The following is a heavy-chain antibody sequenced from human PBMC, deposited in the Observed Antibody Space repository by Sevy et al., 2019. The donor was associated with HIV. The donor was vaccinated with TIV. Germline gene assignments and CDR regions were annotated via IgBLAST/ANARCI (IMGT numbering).Heavy chain of an antibody. D-gene: IGHD3-22*01. CDR1: GGSISSYY. J-gene: IGHJ4*02. CDR3: ASAYYDSSGYYPLFDY. Sequence: SETLSLTCTVSGGSISSYYWSWIRQPPGKGLEWIGYIYYSGRTNYNPSLKSRVTISVDKSKNQFSLKLSSVTAADTAVYYCASAYYDSSGYYPLFDYWGQGTLVTVS. V-gene: IGHV4-59*01. CDR2: IYYSGRT.